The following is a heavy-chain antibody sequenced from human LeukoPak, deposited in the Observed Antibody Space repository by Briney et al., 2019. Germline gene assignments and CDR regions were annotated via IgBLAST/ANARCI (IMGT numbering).Heavy chain of an antibody. V-gene: IGHV3-7*01. D-gene: IGHD3-3*01. Sequence: GGSLRLSCAASGFTFSSYAMHWVRQAPGKGLEWVANIKQDGSEKYYVDSVKGRFTTSRDNAKNSLYLQMNSLRAEDTAVYYCARSHDFWSGLVYYYMDVWGKGTTVTVSS. CDR2: IKQDGSEK. CDR1: GFTFSSYA. CDR3: ARSHDFWSGLVYYYMDV. J-gene: IGHJ6*03.